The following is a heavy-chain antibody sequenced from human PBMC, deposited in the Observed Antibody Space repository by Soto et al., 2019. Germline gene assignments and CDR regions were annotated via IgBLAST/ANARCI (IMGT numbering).Heavy chain of an antibody. V-gene: IGHV1-69*13. CDR2: IIPIFGTA. D-gene: IGHD2-15*01. J-gene: IGHJ6*02. Sequence: SVKVSCKASGGTFSSYAISWVRQAPGQGLEWMGGIIPIFGTANYAQKFQGRVTITADESTSTADMELSSERYEDRAVYYCAIVHVAASPDRFYYGMDLSGQGTPVAVSS. CDR1: GGTFSSYA. CDR3: AIVHVAASPDRFYYGMDL.